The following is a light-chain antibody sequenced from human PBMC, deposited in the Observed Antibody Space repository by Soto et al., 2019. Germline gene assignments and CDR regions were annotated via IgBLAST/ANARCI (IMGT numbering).Light chain of an antibody. Sequence: EIVMTQSPATLSASPGDRATLSCRASQSIGSKLAWYQQKPGQAPRLLIYGASNRATGIPARFGGSGCATEFTRIISRLRSEDIAVYSCQQYDNWPSTFGGGTKVKIK. CDR3: QQYDNWPST. V-gene: IGKV3-15*01. CDR2: GAS. J-gene: IGKJ4*01. CDR1: QSIGSK.